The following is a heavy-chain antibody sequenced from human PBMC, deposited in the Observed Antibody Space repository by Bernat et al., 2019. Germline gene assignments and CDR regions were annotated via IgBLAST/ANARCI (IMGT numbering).Heavy chain of an antibody. CDR1: GFTFSSRA. D-gene: IGHD3-16*01. V-gene: IGHV3-30*04. CDR2: ISYDGSNK. CDR3: AKVNRGYFDY. Sequence: QVQLVESGGGVVQPGRSLRLSCVVSGFTFSSRAMHWVRQAPGKGLEWVAVISYDGSNKYYADSVKGRFTISRDNSKNTLYLQMNSLRAEDTAVYYCAKVNRGYFDYWGQGTLVTVSS. J-gene: IGHJ4*02.